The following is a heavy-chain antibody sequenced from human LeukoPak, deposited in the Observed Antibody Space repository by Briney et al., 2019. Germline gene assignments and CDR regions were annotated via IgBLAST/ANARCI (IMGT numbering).Heavy chain of an antibody. V-gene: IGHV5-51*01. CDR2: IYPGNSHT. CDR3: AKFHATWYGDT. Sequence: GESLKISCQGSGYNFGSYWIVWVRQMPGKGLEWMGIIYPGNSHTRYSPSFQGQVTISADTSISTAYLHWSSLQSSDTAMYYCAKFHATWYGDTWGQGTLVTVSS. J-gene: IGHJ4*02. D-gene: IGHD6-13*01. CDR1: GYNFGSYW.